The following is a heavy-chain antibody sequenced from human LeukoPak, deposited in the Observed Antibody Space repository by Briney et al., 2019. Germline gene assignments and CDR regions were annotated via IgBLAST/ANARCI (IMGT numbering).Heavy chain of an antibody. J-gene: IGHJ5*02. V-gene: IGHV1-8*01. CDR3: ARDDCSSISCYHNWFDP. CDR1: GYTFTSYD. Sequence: GASVKVSCKASGYTFTSYDINWVRQATGQGLEWMGWMNPNSGNTGYAQKFQGRVTMTRNTSISTAYMELSSLRAEDTAVYYCARDDCSSISCYHNWFDPWGQGTLVTVSS. D-gene: IGHD2-2*01. CDR2: MNPNSGNT.